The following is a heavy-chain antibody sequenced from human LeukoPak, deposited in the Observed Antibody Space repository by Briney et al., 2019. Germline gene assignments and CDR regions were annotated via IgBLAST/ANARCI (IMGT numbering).Heavy chain of an antibody. CDR2: ISYDGSNK. CDR3: AKGPSGGYYYDSSGYYYDY. D-gene: IGHD3-22*01. Sequence: GRSLRLSCAASGFTFSNYDMHWVRQAPGKGLEWVAVISYDGSNKYYADSVKGRFTISGDNSKNTVYLQMNSLRAEDTAVYYCAKGPSGGYYYDSSGYYYDYWGQGTLVTVSS. J-gene: IGHJ4*02. CDR1: GFTFSNYD. V-gene: IGHV3-33*05.